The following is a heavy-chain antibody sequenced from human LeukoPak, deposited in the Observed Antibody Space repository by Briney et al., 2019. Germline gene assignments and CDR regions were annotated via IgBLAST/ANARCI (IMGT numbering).Heavy chain of an antibody. Sequence: GSLGPSCAASGFTFSSYAMHWVRQAPGKGLEWVAVILYDGSNKYYADSVKGRFTISRDNSKNTLYLQMNSLRAEDTAVYYCAREVVCSSTSCYLGEVDYWGQGTLVTVSS. D-gene: IGHD2-2*01. CDR1: GFTFSSYA. V-gene: IGHV3-30-3*01. J-gene: IGHJ4*02. CDR3: AREVVCSSTSCYLGEVDY. CDR2: ILYDGSNK.